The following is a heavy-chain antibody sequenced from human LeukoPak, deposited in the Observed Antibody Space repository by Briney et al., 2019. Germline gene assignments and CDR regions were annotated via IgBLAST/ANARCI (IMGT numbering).Heavy chain of an antibody. V-gene: IGHV5-51*01. D-gene: IGHD1-26*01. J-gene: IGHJ4*02. CDR3: AVWKSGTYPPTHFDS. CDR1: GYSFTIYW. CDR2: IYPGDSDT. Sequence: GESLKISCKGSGYSFTIYWIAWVRQMPGKGLEWMGIIYPGDSDTRYSPSFQGQVTISADKSISTAYLQWSSLKASDTAMYYCAVWKSGTYPPTHFDSWGQGTLVTVAS.